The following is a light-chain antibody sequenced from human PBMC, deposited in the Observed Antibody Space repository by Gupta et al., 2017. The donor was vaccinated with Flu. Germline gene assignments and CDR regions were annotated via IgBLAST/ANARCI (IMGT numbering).Light chain of an antibody. CDR3: AAWDDSLNGHYV. V-gene: IGLV1-44*01. J-gene: IGLJ1*01. CDR1: SSNIGSNP. Sequence: QSVLAQPPSASETPGQRVTISCSGSSSNIGSNPVNWYQPVPGTAPKLLIYGNSQRPSGVPDRFSGSKSGTSASLAISGLQSEDEADYYCAAWDDSLNGHYVFGTGTKVTVL. CDR2: GNS.